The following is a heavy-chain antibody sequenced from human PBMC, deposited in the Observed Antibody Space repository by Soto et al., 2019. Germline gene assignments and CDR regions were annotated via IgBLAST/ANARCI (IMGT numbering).Heavy chain of an antibody. CDR3: ARARVATEFFDY. J-gene: IGHJ4*02. Sequence: GASVKVSCKASGYTFTNYAIHWVRQAPGQRLEWMGWINAGNGNTKYSQKLQGRVTMTTDTSTSTAYMELRSLRSDDTAVYYCARARVATEFFDYWGQGTLVTVSS. V-gene: IGHV1-3*01. D-gene: IGHD2-15*01. CDR2: INAGNGNT. CDR1: GYTFTNYA.